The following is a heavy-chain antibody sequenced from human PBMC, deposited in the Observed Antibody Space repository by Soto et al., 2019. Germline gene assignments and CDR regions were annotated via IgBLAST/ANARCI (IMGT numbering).Heavy chain of an antibody. D-gene: IGHD1-1*01. Sequence: SETLSLTCTVSGGSISSSSYYWGWIRQPPGKGLEWIGSIYYSGSTYYNPSPKSRVTISVDTSKNPFSLKLSSVTAADTAVYYCVRDGWGTGTTDYWGQGTLVTVSS. V-gene: IGHV4-39*02. CDR2: IYYSGST. CDR3: VRDGWGTGTTDY. CDR1: GGSISSSSYY. J-gene: IGHJ4*02.